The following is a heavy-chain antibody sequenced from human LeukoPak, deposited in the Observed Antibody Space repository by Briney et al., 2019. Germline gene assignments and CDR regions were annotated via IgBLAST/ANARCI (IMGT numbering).Heavy chain of an antibody. V-gene: IGHV3-53*01. CDR3: ARRDERYGDAFDI. J-gene: IGHJ3*02. CDR2: INSDGSN. CDR1: GFTVSRNY. Sequence: GGSLRLSCAASGFTVSRNYMSWVRQAPGKGLAWVSVINSDGSNSYADSGKGRFTISRENSKNTLYLKMNSLRAGDTAVYYCARRDERYGDAFDIWGQGTMVTVSS. D-gene: IGHD1-1*01.